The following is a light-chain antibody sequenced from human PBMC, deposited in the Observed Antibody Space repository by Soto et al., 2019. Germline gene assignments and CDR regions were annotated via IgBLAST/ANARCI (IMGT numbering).Light chain of an antibody. V-gene: IGKV1-39*01. J-gene: IGKJ1*01. CDR3: QQSYGALTWT. Sequence: DIQMTQSPSSLSASVGXRVTITCRANQSISTYLNWYQQKPGKAPKLLIYAASSLQSGVPSRFSGSGSGTDFTLTIHSLQPEDFATYYCQQSYGALTWTFGQGTKVDIK. CDR1: QSISTY. CDR2: AAS.